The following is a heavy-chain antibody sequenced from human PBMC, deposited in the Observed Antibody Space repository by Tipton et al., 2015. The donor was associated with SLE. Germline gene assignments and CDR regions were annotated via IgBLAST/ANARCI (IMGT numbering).Heavy chain of an antibody. CDR3: AREGRGWDDY. J-gene: IGHJ4*02. CDR1: GGSFSGYY. CDR2: IHHSGST. V-gene: IGHV4-34*01. D-gene: IGHD3-10*01. Sequence: TLSLTCAVYGGSFSGYYWSWIRQPPGKGLEWIGEIHHSGSTNYNPSLKSRVTISVDTSKNQFSLKLSSVTAADTAVYYCAREGRGWDDYWGQGTLVTVSS.